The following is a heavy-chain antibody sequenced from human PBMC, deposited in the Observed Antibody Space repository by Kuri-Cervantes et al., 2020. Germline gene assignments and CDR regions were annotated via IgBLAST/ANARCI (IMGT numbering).Heavy chain of an antibody. D-gene: IGHD4-17*01. J-gene: IGHJ6*02. CDR3: ARPRTADYGDYAPSGGYYGMDV. CDR1: GFTFSSYW. V-gene: IGHV3-7*01. Sequence: GESLKISCAASGFTFSSYWMSWVRQAPGKGLEWVANIKQDGSEKYYVDSVKGRFTISRDNAKNSLYLQMNSLRAEDTAVYYCARPRTADYGDYAPSGGYYGMDVWGQGTTVTVSS. CDR2: IKQDGSEK.